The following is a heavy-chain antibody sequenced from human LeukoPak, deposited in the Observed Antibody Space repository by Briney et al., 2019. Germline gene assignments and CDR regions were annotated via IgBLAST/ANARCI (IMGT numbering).Heavy chain of an antibody. CDR2: ISSSSSYI. D-gene: IGHD2-15*01. J-gene: IGHJ4*02. Sequence: GGSLRLSCAASGFTFSSYGMNWVRQAPGKGLEWVSSISSSSSYIYYADSVKGRFTISRDNAKNSLYLQMNSLRAEDTAVYYCARDVVVVAAVFDYWGQGTLVTVSS. CDR3: ARDVVVVAAVFDY. CDR1: GFTFSSYG. V-gene: IGHV3-21*01.